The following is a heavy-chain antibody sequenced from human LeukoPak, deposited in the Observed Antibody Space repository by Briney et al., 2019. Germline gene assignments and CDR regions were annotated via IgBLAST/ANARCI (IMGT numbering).Heavy chain of an antibody. D-gene: IGHD2-2*02. CDR3: AKTDCTSSSCYTIDS. CDR1: GFTFNIYA. CDR2: ISDSGGDT. V-gene: IGHV3-23*01. Sequence: QTGGSLRLSCAASGFTFNIYAMSWVRQAPGRGLEWVSVISDSGGDTSYADSGKGRFTISGDNSKNTVHLQMNSLRVEDTAVYYCAKTDCTSSSCYTIDSWGQGTLVTVSS. J-gene: IGHJ4*02.